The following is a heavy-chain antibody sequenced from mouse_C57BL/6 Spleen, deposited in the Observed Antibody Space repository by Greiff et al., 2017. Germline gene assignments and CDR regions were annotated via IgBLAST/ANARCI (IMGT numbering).Heavy chain of an antibody. J-gene: IGHJ1*03. V-gene: IGHV1-50*01. CDR3: ARVDGDFDV. CDR2: IDPSDSYT. Sequence: QVQLQQPGAELVKPGASVKLSCKASGYTFTSYWMQWVKQRPGQGLEWSGEIDPSDSYTNYNQKFKGKATLTVDTSSSTAYMQLSSLTSEDTAVYYCARVDGDFDVWGTGTTVTVSS. D-gene: IGHD1-1*01. CDR1: GYTFTSYW.